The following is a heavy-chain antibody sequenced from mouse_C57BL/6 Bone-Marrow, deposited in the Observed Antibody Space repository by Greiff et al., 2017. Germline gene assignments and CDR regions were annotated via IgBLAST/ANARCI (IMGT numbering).Heavy chain of an antibody. D-gene: IGHD1-1*01. Sequence: VQLQQSGAELVRPGASVKLSCTASGFNIKDYYMHWVKQRPEQGLEWIGRIDPEDGDTEYAPKFQGKATMTADTSSNTAYLQLSSLTSEDTAVYYCTTRGTVVATRFAYWGQGTLVTVSA. V-gene: IGHV14-1*01. CDR3: TTRGTVVATRFAY. CDR2: IDPEDGDT. CDR1: GFNIKDYY. J-gene: IGHJ3*01.